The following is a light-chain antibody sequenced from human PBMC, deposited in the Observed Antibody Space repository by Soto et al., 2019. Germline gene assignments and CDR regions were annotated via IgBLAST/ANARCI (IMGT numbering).Light chain of an antibody. V-gene: IGKV3-20*01. CDR3: QKYGSSPLT. CDR1: QSVSSSY. CDR2: GAS. J-gene: IGKJ4*01. Sequence: EIVLTQSPGTLSLSPGERATLSCRASQSVSSSYLAWYQQTPGQAPRLLIYGASSRATGIPDRFSGSGSETGFTLTISRVEPEDFAVYYCQKYGSSPLTLGGETTEEIK.